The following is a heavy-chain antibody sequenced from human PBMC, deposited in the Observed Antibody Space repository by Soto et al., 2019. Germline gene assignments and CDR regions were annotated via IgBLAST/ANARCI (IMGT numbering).Heavy chain of an antibody. D-gene: IGHD6-13*01. Sequence: QVQLVESGGGVVQPGGSLRLSCATSGFTFTSYTRHWVRQAPGKGLEWVATFWYDASGQKYADSVKGRFTISRNPSRSTLYLHMDSLRAEDTALYYCAFGSWNQYYFDYWGQEILVTVSS. J-gene: IGHJ4*02. V-gene: IGHV3-33*01. CDR2: FWYDASGQ. CDR1: GFTFTSYT. CDR3: AFGSWNQYYFDY.